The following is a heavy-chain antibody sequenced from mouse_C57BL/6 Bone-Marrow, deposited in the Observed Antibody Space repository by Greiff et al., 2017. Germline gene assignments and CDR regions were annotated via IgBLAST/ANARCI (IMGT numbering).Heavy chain of an antibody. CDR2: IHPNSGST. Sequence: QVQLQQPGAELVKPGASVKLSCKASGYTFTSYWMHWVKQRPGQGLEWIGMIHPNSGSTNYNEKFKSEATLTVDKSSSTAYMQLSSLTSEDSAVYYCARGYPGYFDYWGQGTTLTVSS. CDR3: ARGYPGYFDY. J-gene: IGHJ2*01. CDR1: GYTFTSYW. D-gene: IGHD2-2*01. V-gene: IGHV1-64*01.